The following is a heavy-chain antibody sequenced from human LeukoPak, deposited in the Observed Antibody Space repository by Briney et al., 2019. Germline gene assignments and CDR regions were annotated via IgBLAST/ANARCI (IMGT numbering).Heavy chain of an antibody. Sequence: PSQTLSLTCTVSGGSISSGSYYWSWIRQSAGKGLEWIGRIYSSGSTNYNPSLKGRLTQSVDTSKNQFSLNLSSVTAADTAIYYCARGGISWRTGYYMDVWGKGTTVTVSS. CDR1: GGSISSGSYY. CDR2: IYSSGST. D-gene: IGHD6-13*01. V-gene: IGHV4-61*02. J-gene: IGHJ6*03. CDR3: ARGGISWRTGYYMDV.